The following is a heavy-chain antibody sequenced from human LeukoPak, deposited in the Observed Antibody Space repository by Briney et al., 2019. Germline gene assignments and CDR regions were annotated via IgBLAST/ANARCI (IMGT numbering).Heavy chain of an antibody. V-gene: IGHV3-48*01. CDR2: ISSSSSTI. D-gene: IGHD2-15*01. J-gene: IGHJ6*03. CDR1: GFTFSSYS. CDR3: ASEPLLHYVSSYYMDV. Sequence: PGGSLRLSCAASGFTFSSYSMNWVRQAPGKGLEWVSYISSSSSTIYYADSVKGRFTISRDNAKNSLYLQMNSLRAEDTAVYYCASEPLLHYVSSYYMDVWGKGTTVTFSS.